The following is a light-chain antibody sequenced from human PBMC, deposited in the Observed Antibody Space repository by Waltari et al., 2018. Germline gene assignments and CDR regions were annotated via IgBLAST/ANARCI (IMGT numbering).Light chain of an antibody. Sequence: DIQMTQYPSSLSASVGDTVTIPCRASQDIGNELNWFQQKPGKAPKILIHAASTLETGVPPRFRGSGSGTEFTLAINGLQPEDFAVYFCLQHNESPFTFGPGTRLDIK. J-gene: IGKJ3*01. V-gene: IGKV1-17*01. CDR3: LQHNESPFT. CDR1: QDIGNE. CDR2: AAS.